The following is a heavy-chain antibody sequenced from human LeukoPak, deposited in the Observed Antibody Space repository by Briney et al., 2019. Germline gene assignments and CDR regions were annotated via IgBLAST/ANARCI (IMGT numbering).Heavy chain of an antibody. CDR2: ISYDVSNK. V-gene: IGHV3-30*04. Sequence: GRSLRLSCAASGFTFSSYAMHWVRQAPGKGLEWVAVISYDVSNKYYADSVKGRLTISRDNSKNTLYLQMNSLRAEDTAVYYCARARFLEWLLDYWGQGTLVTVPS. CDR3: ARARFLEWLLDY. J-gene: IGHJ4*02. D-gene: IGHD3-3*01. CDR1: GFTFSSYA.